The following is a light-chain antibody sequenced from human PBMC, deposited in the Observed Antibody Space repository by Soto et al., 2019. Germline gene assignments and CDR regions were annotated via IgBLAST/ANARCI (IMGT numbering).Light chain of an antibody. Sequence: QLVLTQPPSASGTPGQRVTISCSGSSSNIGSNYVFWYQQLPGTAPKVLMYRNSQRPSGVPGRFSGSKSGTSASLAISGLRSEDEADYYCASWDDSLSGFVVFGGGTKVTVL. CDR2: RNS. J-gene: IGLJ2*01. CDR3: ASWDDSLSGFVV. CDR1: SSNIGSNY. V-gene: IGLV1-47*01.